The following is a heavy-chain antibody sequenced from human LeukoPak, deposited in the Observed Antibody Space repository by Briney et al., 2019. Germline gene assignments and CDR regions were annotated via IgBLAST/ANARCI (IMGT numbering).Heavy chain of an antibody. CDR1: GYTFTGYY. J-gene: IGHJ4*02. CDR3: ARDLGYSYGLPDY. CDR2: INPNSGGI. Sequence: ASVKVSCKASGYTFTGYYMHWVRQAPGQGLEWMGWINPNSGGINYAQKFQGWVTMTRDTSISTAYMELSRLRSDDTAVYYCARDLGYSYGLPDYWGQGTLVTVSS. D-gene: IGHD5-18*01. V-gene: IGHV1-2*04.